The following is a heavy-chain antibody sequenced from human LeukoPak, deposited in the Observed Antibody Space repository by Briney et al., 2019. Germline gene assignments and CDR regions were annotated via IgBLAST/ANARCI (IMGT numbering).Heavy chain of an antibody. CDR3: ARISGWYEFDY. D-gene: IGHD6-19*01. CDR1: GYSFSSYA. CDR2: INAGSGNT. J-gene: IGHJ4*02. V-gene: IGHV1-3*01. Sequence: VASVKVSCKASGYSFSSYAMHWVRQAPGQSLEWMGWINAGSGNTKYSQKFQGRVTITRDTSATTAYTELSSLKSEDTAVYYCARISGWYEFDYWGRGTLVIVSS.